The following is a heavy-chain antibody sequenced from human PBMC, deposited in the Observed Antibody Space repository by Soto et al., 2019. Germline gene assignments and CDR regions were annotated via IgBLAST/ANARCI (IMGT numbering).Heavy chain of an antibody. CDR2: ISSSSSYI. V-gene: IGHV3-21*01. CDR1: GFTFSSYS. J-gene: IGHJ6*02. Sequence: GGSLRLSCAASGFTFSSYSMNWVRQAPGKGLEWVSSISSSSSYIYYADSVKGRFTISRDNAKNSLYLQMNSLRAEDTAVYYCARDMGYCGGDCYYYGMDVWGQGTTVTVSS. D-gene: IGHD2-21*01. CDR3: ARDMGYCGGDCYYYGMDV.